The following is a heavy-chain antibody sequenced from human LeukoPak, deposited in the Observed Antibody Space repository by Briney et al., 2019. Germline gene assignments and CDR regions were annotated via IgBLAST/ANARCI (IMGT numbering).Heavy chain of an antibody. CDR2: IYTSGST. V-gene: IGHV4-4*07. J-gene: IGHJ1*01. CDR3: ARDFPAEDFS. Sequence: TSETLSLTCTVSGGSISSYYWSWIRQPAGKGLEWIGRIYTSGSTNYNPSLKSRVTMSVDTSKNHFSLKLISVTAADTAVYYCARDFPAEDFSWGQGTLVTVSS. D-gene: IGHD2-15*01. CDR1: GGSISSYY.